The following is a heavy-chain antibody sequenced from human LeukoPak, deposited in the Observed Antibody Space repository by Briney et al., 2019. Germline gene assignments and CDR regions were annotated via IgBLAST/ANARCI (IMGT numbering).Heavy chain of an antibody. Sequence: GGSLRLSCAASGFTFSDYYMSWIRQAPGKGLECVSYVSSSGSTIYYADSVRGRFTISRDNAKNSLYLQMNSLRAEDTAVYYCARDESYGSDYWGQGTLVTVSS. CDR1: GFTFSDYY. D-gene: IGHD1-26*01. CDR3: ARDESYGSDY. CDR2: VSSSGSTI. J-gene: IGHJ4*02. V-gene: IGHV3-11*01.